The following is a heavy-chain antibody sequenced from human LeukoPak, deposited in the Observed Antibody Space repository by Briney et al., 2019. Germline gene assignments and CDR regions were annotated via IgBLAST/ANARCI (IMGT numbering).Heavy chain of an antibody. CDR3: ARDRGLWFGDYGMDV. V-gene: IGHV4-59*01. CDR1: GGSISSYY. Sequence: SETLSLTCTVSGGSISSYYWSWIRQPPEKGLEWIGYIYYSGSTNYNPSLKSRVTISVDTSKNQFSLKLSSVTAADTAVYYCARDRGLWFGDYGMDVWGQGTTVTVSS. CDR2: IYYSGST. J-gene: IGHJ6*02. D-gene: IGHD3-10*01.